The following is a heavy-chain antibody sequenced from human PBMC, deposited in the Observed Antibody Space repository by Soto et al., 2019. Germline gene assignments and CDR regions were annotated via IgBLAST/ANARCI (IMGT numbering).Heavy chain of an antibody. CDR1: GFIFSSYA. CDR2: ITGSSDYT. D-gene: IGHD2-8*02. CDR3: AKEQTTGAHYALDY. V-gene: IGHV3-23*01. Sequence: GSLRLSCEASGFIFSSYAMNWVRQAPGKGLQWVSSITGSSDYTSYIASVKGRFTISRDNSKNTLYLQMNGLRAEDTAVYFCAKEQTTGAHYALDYWSQGTLVTVSS. J-gene: IGHJ4*02.